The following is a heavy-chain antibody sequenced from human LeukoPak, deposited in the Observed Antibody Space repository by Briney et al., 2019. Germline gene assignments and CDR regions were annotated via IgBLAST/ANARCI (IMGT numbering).Heavy chain of an antibody. CDR1: GYSISSGYY. D-gene: IGHD2-21*01. CDR2: IYHSGST. V-gene: IGHV4-38-2*01. Sequence: SETLSLTCAVPGYSISSGYYWGWIRQPPGKGLEWIGSIYHSGSTYYNPSLKSRVTISVDTSKNQFSLKLSSVTAAVTAVYYCARQSGGSVVVIARNAYDIWGQGTMVTVSS. CDR3: ARQSGGSVVVIARNAYDI. J-gene: IGHJ3*02.